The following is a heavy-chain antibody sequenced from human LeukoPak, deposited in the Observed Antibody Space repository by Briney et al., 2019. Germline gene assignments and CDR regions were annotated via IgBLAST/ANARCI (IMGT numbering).Heavy chain of an antibody. CDR3: AKDHKGGGSYSGASDY. CDR1: GFTFDDYA. D-gene: IGHD1-26*01. Sequence: GGSLRLSCAASGFTFDDYAMHWVRQAPGKGLEWVSGISWNSGSIGYADSVKGRFTISRDNAKNSLYLQMNSLRAEDTALYYCAKDHKGGGSYSGASDYWGQGTLVTVSS. V-gene: IGHV3-9*01. J-gene: IGHJ4*02. CDR2: ISWNSGSI.